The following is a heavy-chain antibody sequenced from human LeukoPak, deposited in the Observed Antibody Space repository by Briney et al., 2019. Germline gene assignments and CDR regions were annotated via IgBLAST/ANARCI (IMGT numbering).Heavy chain of an antibody. Sequence: PSETLSLTCTVSGGSINNHYWSWIRQPPGKGLEWIGYIYHSGSTTYNPSLKSRVTISVDTSKNQFSLKLSSVTAADTAIYYSARTYYHGSGRYFDYWGQGTLVTVSS. CDR2: IYHSGST. CDR3: ARTYYHGSGRYFDY. V-gene: IGHV4-59*11. CDR1: GGSINNHY. D-gene: IGHD3-10*01. J-gene: IGHJ4*02.